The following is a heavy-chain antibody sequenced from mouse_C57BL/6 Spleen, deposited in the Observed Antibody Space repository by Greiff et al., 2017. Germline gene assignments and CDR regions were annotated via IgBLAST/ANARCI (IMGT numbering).Heavy chain of an antibody. CDR1: GYTFTSYW. V-gene: IGHV1-50*01. J-gene: IGHJ2*01. CDR3: ATPPYGGDFDY. D-gene: IGHD1-1*01. CDR2: IDPSDSYT. Sequence: QVQLQQPGAELVKPGASVKLSCKASGYTFTSYWMQWVKQRPGQGLEWIGEIDPSDSYTNYNQNFKGKATLTVDTSSSTAYMQLSSLTSEDSAVYYCATPPYGGDFDYWGQGTTLTVSS.